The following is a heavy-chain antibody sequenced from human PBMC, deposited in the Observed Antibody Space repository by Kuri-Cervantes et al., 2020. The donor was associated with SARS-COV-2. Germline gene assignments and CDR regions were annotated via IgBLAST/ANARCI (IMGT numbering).Heavy chain of an antibody. J-gene: IGHJ6*03. Sequence: GSLRLSCTVSGDSISSNNYYWGWIRQPPGKGLEWIGSVYYSGRTFYNPSLKSRVTISVDTSKTQFSLTLKSVTAADTAVYFCARLEVFGATGYYYMDVWGKGTTVTSP. V-gene: IGHV4-39*01. CDR3: ARLEVFGATGYYYMDV. CDR2: VYYSGRT. CDR1: GDSISSNNYY. D-gene: IGHD3-10*01.